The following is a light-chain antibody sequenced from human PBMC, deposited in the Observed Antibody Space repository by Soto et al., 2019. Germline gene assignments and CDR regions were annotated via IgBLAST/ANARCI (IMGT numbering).Light chain of an antibody. CDR1: SSDVRGYNY. Sequence: QSALTQPRSVSGSPGQSVTISCTGTSSDVRGYNYVSWYQQHPGKAPKLVIYDVTKRPSGVPDRFSGSKSGNTASLTISGLQADDEADYYCCSYAGSYIFVFGTGTKLTVL. J-gene: IGLJ1*01. V-gene: IGLV2-11*01. CDR3: CSYAGSYIFV. CDR2: DVT.